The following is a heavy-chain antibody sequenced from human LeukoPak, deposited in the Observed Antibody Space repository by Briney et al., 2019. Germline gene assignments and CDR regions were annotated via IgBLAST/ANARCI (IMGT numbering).Heavy chain of an antibody. V-gene: IGHV3-9*01. J-gene: IGHJ4*02. CDR1: GFTFEDYA. D-gene: IGHD3-22*01. Sequence: PVRSLRLSCAASGFTFEDYAIHCGPQAPSNRLKAFSGIGSNSVIIGPADSVTSRFTISRDNAQNSLYLQMNSLRAEDTALYYGAKGPMIRGPFDYWGQGTLVTVSS. CDR3: AKGPMIRGPFDY. CDR2: IGSNSVII.